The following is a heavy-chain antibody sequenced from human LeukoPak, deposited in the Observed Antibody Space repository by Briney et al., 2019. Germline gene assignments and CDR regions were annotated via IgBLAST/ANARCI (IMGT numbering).Heavy chain of an antibody. V-gene: IGHV4-34*01. D-gene: IGHD3-10*01. Sequence: PSETLSLTCAVYGGSFSGYYWSWIRQPPGKGLEWIGEINHSGSTNYNPSLKSRVSISVDTSKNQFSLKLSSVTAADTAVYYCARVGEWTPYNWFDPWGQGTLVTVSS. CDR1: GGSFSGYY. CDR3: ARVGEWTPYNWFDP. CDR2: INHSGST. J-gene: IGHJ5*02.